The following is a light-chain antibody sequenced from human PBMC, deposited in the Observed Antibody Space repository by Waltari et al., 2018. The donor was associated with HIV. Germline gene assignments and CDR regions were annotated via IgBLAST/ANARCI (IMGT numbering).Light chain of an antibody. J-gene: IGLJ2*01. CDR2: DVN. CDR1: SSDVGGYNY. Sequence: QSALTQPRSVSGSPGQSVAISCTGTSSDVGGYNYVSWYQQHPGKAPKLMLSDVNKRPSGVPDRFSGSKSGNTASQTSSGLQAEDEADYYCCSYAGDSVVFGGGTKLTVL. V-gene: IGLV2-11*01. CDR3: CSYAGDSVV.